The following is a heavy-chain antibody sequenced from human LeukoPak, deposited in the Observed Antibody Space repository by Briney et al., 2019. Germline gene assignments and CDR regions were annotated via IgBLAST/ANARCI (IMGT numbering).Heavy chain of an antibody. CDR2: INPNSGGT. CDR3: ARAWYCSSTSCSNYFDY. D-gene: IGHD2-2*01. V-gene: IGHV1-2*02. Sequence: PGASVKVSCKASGYTFTGYYMHWVRQAPGQGLEWMGWINPNSGGTNYAQKFQGRVTMTRDTSISTAYMELSRLRSDDTAVYYCARAWYCSSTSCSNYFDYWGQGTLVTVSS. CDR1: GYTFTGYY. J-gene: IGHJ4*02.